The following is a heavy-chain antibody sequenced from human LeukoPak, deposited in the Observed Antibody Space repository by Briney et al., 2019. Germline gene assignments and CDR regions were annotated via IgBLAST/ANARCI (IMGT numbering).Heavy chain of an antibody. J-gene: IGHJ4*02. CDR3: ARSYIASSGPCDY. D-gene: IGHD6-19*01. Sequence: ASVKVSCKASGGTFSSYAISWVRQAPGQGLEWMGIISPSGGSTNYAQKFQGRVTMTRDTSTSTVYMELTSLRSEDTAVYYCARSYIASSGPCDYWGQGTLVTVSS. CDR2: ISPSGGST. V-gene: IGHV1-46*01. CDR1: GGTFSSYA.